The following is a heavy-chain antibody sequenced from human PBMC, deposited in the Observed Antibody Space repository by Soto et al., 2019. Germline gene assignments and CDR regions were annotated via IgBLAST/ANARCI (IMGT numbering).Heavy chain of an antibody. J-gene: IGHJ5*02. D-gene: IGHD6-19*01. Sequence: PSETLSLTCTVSGGSISSYYWSWIRQPPGKGLEWIGYIYYSGSTNYNPSLKSRVTISVDTSKNQFSLKLSSVTAADTAVYYCARGIAVAGGGVFWFDPCVQGTLVTVSS. CDR3: ARGIAVAGGGVFWFDP. V-gene: IGHV4-59*01. CDR2: IYYSGST. CDR1: GGSISSYY.